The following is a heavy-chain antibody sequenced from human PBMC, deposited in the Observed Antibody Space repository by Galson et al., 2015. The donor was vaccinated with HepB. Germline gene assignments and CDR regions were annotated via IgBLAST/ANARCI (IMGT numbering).Heavy chain of an antibody. CDR3: ARSDSSGWEEDYYYYYYMDV. J-gene: IGHJ6*03. CDR2: IIPIFGTA. D-gene: IGHD6-19*01. CDR1: GGTFSSYA. V-gene: IGHV1-69*13. Sequence: SVKVSCKASGGTFSSYAISWVRQALGQGLEWMGGIIPIFGTANYAQKFQGRVTITADESTSTAYMELSSLRSEDTAVYYCARSDSSGWEEDYYYYYYMDVWGKGTTVTVSS.